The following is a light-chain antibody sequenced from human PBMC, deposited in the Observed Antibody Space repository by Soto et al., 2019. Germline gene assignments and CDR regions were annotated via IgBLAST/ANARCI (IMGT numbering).Light chain of an antibody. Sequence: DIQMTQSPPSLSASVGDRVTITCRASQIIDTYLSWYQQRPGKAPNLLIYAASDLQRGVPSRFSGSGSGTDFTLTVSSLPPEDFATYYCQQSYSLPITFGGGTKVEIK. V-gene: IGKV1-39*01. J-gene: IGKJ4*01. CDR2: AAS. CDR3: QQSYSLPIT. CDR1: QIIDTY.